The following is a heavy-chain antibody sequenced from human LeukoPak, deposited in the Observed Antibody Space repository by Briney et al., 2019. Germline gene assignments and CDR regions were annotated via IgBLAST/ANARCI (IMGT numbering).Heavy chain of an antibody. V-gene: IGHV1-2*02. CDR3: ARDLSGMWELPDAFDI. CDR1: GYTFTGYY. D-gene: IGHD1-26*01. Sequence: ASVKVSCKASGYTFTGYYMHWVRQAPGQGLEWMGWINPNSGGTNYAQKLQGRVTMTTDTSTSTAYMELRSLRSDDTAVYYCARDLSGMWELPDAFDIWGQGTMVTVSS. CDR2: INPNSGGT. J-gene: IGHJ3*02.